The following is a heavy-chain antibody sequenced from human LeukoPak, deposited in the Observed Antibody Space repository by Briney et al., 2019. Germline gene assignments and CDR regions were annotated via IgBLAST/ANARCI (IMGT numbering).Heavy chain of an antibody. V-gene: IGHV4-61*02. J-gene: IGHJ2*01. CDR3: ARGPGSDYPSYWYFDL. Sequence: SETLSLTCTVSGGSVSSTTYSWNWIRQPAGKGLEWIGRIYTSGSTNYNPSLKSRVTMSVDTSRNQFSLKLSSVTAADTAVYYCARGPGSDYPSYWYFDLWGRGTLVTVSS. CDR1: GGSVSSTTYS. D-gene: IGHD3-10*01. CDR2: IYTSGST.